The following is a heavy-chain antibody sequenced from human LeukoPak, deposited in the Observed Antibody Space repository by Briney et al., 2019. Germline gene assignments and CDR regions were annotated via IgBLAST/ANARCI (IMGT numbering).Heavy chain of an antibody. V-gene: IGHV4-30-4*01. CDR3: ARGPYGSGSYY. D-gene: IGHD3-10*01. CDR1: GGSISSGGYY. CDR2: IYYSGTT. Sequence: TLSLTCTVSGGSISSGGYYWRWVRQPPGKGLEWIGYIYYSGTTYYNPSLKSRVTISVDTSKNQFSLKLTSVTAADTAVYYCARGPYGSGSYYWGQGTLVTVSS. J-gene: IGHJ4*02.